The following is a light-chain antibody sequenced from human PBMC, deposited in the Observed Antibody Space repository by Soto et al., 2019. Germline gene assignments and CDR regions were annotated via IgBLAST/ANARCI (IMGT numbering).Light chain of an antibody. CDR1: SSDVGGYNY. CDR2: DVT. CDR3: CSYAGSYTYV. V-gene: IGLV2-11*01. J-gene: IGLJ1*01. Sequence: QSALTQPRSVSGSPGQSVTISCTGTSSDVGGYNYVSWYQHHPGKAPKLMIYDVTKRPSGVPDRLSASKSGNTASLTISGLQPGDEADYYCCSYAGSYTYVFGTGTKLTVL.